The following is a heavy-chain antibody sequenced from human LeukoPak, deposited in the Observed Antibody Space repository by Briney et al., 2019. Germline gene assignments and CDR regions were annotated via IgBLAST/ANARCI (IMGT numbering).Heavy chain of an antibody. D-gene: IGHD6-13*01. CDR2: ISWNSGSI. J-gene: IGHJ3*02. CDR3: AKLYSSSWLDAFDI. CDR1: GFTFDDYA. V-gene: IGHV3-9*01. Sequence: PGRSLRLSCAASGFTFDDYAMHWVRQAPGKGLEWVSGISWNSGSIGYADSVKGRFTISRDNAKNSLYLQMNSLRAEDTALYYCAKLYSSSWLDAFDIWGQGTMVTVSS.